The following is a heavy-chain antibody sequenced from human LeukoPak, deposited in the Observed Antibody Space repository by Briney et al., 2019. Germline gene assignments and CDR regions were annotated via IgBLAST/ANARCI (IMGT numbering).Heavy chain of an antibody. CDR2: ISADGGRT. CDR3: AKGDGYYYYYGMDV. V-gene: IGHV3-43*02. Sequence: PGGSLRLSCAASGFTFDDYAMHWVRQAPGKGLQWVSLISADGGRTYYADAVKGRFTISRDNGIRSLYLQIHSLRTGDTALYYCAKGDGYYYYYGMDVWGQGTTVAVSS. D-gene: IGHD5-24*01. J-gene: IGHJ6*02. CDR1: GFTFDDYA.